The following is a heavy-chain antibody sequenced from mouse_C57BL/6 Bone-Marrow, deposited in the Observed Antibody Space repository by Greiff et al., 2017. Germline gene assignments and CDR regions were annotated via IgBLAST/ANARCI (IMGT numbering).Heavy chain of an antibody. V-gene: IGHV14-3*01. D-gene: IGHD2-1*01. Sequence: EVQLQQSVAELVRPGASVKLSCTASGFNIKNTYMHWVKQRPEQGLEWIGRINPANGNTKYAPKFKGKATITADTSSNTAYLQLSSLTSEDTANYCCARPSYGNYYFDYWGQGTTLTVSS. CDR1: GFNIKNTY. J-gene: IGHJ2*01. CDR2: INPANGNT. CDR3: ARPSYGNYYFDY.